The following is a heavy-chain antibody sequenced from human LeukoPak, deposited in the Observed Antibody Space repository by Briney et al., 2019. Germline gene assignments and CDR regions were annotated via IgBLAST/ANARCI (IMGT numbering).Heavy chain of an antibody. CDR3: ARDRWHYGSGSGFFDC. V-gene: IGHV3-48*01. CDR1: GFSFSDYS. D-gene: IGHD3-3*02. J-gene: IGHJ4*02. CDR2: IRSTSNTI. Sequence: PGGSLRLSCAASGFSFSDYSMNWVRQVPGKGLEWVSYIRSTSNTIYYAESVKGRSTVSRDNAKNSLYLQMDSLRAEDTAIYYCARDRWHYGSGSGFFDCWGQGTLVTVSS.